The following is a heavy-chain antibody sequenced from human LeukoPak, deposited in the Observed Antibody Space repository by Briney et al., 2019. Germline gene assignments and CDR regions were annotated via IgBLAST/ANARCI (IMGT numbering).Heavy chain of an antibody. V-gene: IGHV3-11*04. CDR1: GFTFSDYY. CDR2: IRSSGSTI. J-gene: IGHJ4*02. CDR3: ARAYYYDSSGAFDY. Sequence: GGSLRLSCAASGFTFSDYYMSWIRQAPGKGLEWVSNIRSSGSTIYIADSVKGRFTISRGNAKNSLYLQMNSLRAEDTAVYYCARAYYYDSSGAFDYWGQGTLVTVSS. D-gene: IGHD3-22*01.